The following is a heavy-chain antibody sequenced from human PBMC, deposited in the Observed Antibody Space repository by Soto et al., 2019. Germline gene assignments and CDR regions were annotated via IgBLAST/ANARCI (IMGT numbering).Heavy chain of an antibody. V-gene: IGHV3-33*01. CDR1: GFTFSSYG. Sequence: GGSLRLSCAASGFTFSSYGMHWVRQAPGKGLEWVAVIWYDGSNKYYADSVKGRFTISRDNSKDTLYLQMNSLRAEDTAVYYCARDGYCSGGSCYSVPVFDYWGQGTLVTVSS. CDR2: IWYDGSNK. CDR3: ARDGYCSGGSCYSVPVFDY. J-gene: IGHJ4*02. D-gene: IGHD2-15*01.